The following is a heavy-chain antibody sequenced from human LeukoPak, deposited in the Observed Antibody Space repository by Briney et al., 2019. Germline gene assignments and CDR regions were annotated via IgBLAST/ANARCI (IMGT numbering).Heavy chain of an antibody. CDR3: ARDYRWNFDY. J-gene: IGHJ4*02. CDR1: GFTLSSYS. D-gene: IGHD4-23*01. CDR2: ISSGSSTR. V-gene: IGHV3-48*02. Sequence: GGSLRLSCTTSGFTLSSYSMNWVRQAPGKGLEWVSYISSGSSTRQYADSVKGRFTISRDNAKNSLYLQMSSLRDEDTAVYYCARDYRWNFDYWGQGTLVTVSS.